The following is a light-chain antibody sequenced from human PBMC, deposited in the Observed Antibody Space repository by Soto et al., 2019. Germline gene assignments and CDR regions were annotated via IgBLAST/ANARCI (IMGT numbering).Light chain of an antibody. CDR2: DAS. CDR1: QSVSSY. CDR3: QQRSNWPPWT. Sequence: IGLTQSPATLSLSPGERATLSCRASQSVSSYLAWYQQKPGQAPRLLIYDASNRATGIPARFSGSGSGTDFTLTISSLEPEDFAVYYCQQRSNWPPWTFGQGTKVDIK. J-gene: IGKJ1*01. V-gene: IGKV3-11*01.